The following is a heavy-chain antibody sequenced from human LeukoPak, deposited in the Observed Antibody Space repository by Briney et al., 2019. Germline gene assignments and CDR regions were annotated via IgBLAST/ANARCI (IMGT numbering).Heavy chain of an antibody. J-gene: IGHJ4*02. Sequence: PSETLSLTCAVYGGSFSGYYWSWIRQPPGKGLEGIGEINHSGSTNYNPSLKSRVTISVDTSKNQFSLQLSSVTAADTAVYYCARGGHLSDDIVVVVAATPMRYYFDYWGQGTLVTVSS. CDR2: INHSGST. CDR3: ARGGHLSDDIVVVVAATPMRYYFDY. D-gene: IGHD2-15*01. CDR1: GGSFSGYY. V-gene: IGHV4-34*01.